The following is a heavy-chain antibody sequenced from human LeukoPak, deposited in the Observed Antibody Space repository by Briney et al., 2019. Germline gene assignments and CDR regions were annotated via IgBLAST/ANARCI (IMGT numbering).Heavy chain of an antibody. D-gene: IGHD4/OR15-4a*01. CDR2: INPNSGGT. J-gene: IGHJ5*02. V-gene: IGHV1-2*06. CDR3: AREAAALVLWFDP. CDR1: GYTFTGYY. Sequence: ASVKVSCKASGYTFTGYYMHWVRQAHGQGLEWMGRINPNSGGTKYAQKFQGRVTMTRDTSISTAYMELRRLRSDDTAVYYCAREAAALVLWFDPWGQGTLGTVSS.